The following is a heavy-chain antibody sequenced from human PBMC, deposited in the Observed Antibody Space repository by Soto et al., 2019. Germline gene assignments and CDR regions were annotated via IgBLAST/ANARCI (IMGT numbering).Heavy chain of an antibody. CDR1: GFTFSNYA. D-gene: IGHD6-19*01. Sequence: GGSLRLSCAASGFTFSNYAMTWVRQAPGKGLEWVSAISGSGSTFYGNSVKGRFTISRDNSKNTLFLQMNSLRAEDTAIYYCAKGSGAVATTRGFDHWGQGTLVTVSS. J-gene: IGHJ4*02. CDR3: AKGSGAVATTRGFDH. CDR2: ISGSGST. V-gene: IGHV3-23*01.